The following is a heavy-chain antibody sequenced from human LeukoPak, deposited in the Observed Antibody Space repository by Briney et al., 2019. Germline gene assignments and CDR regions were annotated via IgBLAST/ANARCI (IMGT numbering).Heavy chain of an antibody. CDR2: IRYDGSTK. CDR3: ARVSLLPAAMGYYYFYYMDL. J-gene: IGHJ6*03. V-gene: IGHV3-30*02. CDR1: GFTFSTYG. D-gene: IGHD2-2*01. Sequence: GGSLRLSCAASGFTFSTYGTHWVRQAPGKGLEWVIFIRYDGSTKYYADSVKGRFTISRDNSKNTVYLQMSSLRAEDTAVYYCARVSLLPAAMGYYYFYYMDLWGKGTTVTVSS.